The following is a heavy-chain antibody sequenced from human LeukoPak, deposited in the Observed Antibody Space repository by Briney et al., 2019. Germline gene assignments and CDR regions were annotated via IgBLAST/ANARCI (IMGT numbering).Heavy chain of an antibody. V-gene: IGHV4-4*07. CDR3: ARGRNYYDTSGYYYEGDAFDI. Sequence: PSETLSLTCTVSGGSISSYYLSWIRQPAGKGLEWIGRIYSSGTNYNPSLKSRVTMSADTSRNQVSLTLSSVTAADTAVYYCARGRNYYDTSGYYYEGDAFDIWGQGTMVTVSS. J-gene: IGHJ3*02. D-gene: IGHD3-22*01. CDR1: GGSISSYY. CDR2: IYSSGT.